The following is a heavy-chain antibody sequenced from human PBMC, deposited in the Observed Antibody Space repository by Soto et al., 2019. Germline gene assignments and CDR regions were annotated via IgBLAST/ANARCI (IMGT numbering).Heavy chain of an antibody. J-gene: IGHJ4*02. CDR1: GYIFTNYW. V-gene: IGHV5-51*01. Sequence: PGVSLKISCKGSGYIFTNYWIGWVRKMPGKGLEWMGIIYPGDSETRYSPSFQGQVTISADKSTSTAYLQWSSLKASDTAMYYCARPGRLRYTSSFDYWGQGTQVTVSS. CDR3: ARPGRLRYTSSFDY. D-gene: IGHD6-6*01. CDR2: IYPGDSET.